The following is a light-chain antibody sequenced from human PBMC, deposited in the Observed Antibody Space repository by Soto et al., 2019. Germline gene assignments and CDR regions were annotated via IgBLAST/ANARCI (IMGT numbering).Light chain of an antibody. CDR3: ETWDSNAHWV. CDR2: HEGSGSY. Sequence: QPVLTQSSSASASLGSSVKLTCTLSSGHSSYIIAWHQQQPGKAPRYLMNHEGSGSYNKGSGVPDRFSGSSSGADRYLTISNLQFEDDADYYSETWDSNAHWVFGGTTKLTVL. V-gene: IGLV4-60*02. CDR1: SGHSSYI. J-gene: IGLJ3*02.